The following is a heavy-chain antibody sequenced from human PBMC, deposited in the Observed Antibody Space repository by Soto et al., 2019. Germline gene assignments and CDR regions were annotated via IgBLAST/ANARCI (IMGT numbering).Heavy chain of an antibody. CDR1: GFTFSSYA. Sequence: GGSLRLSCAASGFTFSSYAMHWVRQAPGKGLEWVAVISYDGSNKYYADSVKGRFTISRDNSKNTLYLQMNSLRAEDTAVYYCARPHYYDSSGYFLTTSSYFDYWGQGTLVTV. CDR3: ARPHYYDSSGYFLTTSSYFDY. CDR2: ISYDGSNK. V-gene: IGHV3-30-3*01. D-gene: IGHD3-22*01. J-gene: IGHJ4*02.